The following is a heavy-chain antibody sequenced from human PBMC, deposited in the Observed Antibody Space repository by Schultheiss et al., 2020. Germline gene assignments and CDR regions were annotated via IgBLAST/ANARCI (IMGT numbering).Heavy chain of an antibody. Sequence: GESLKISCAASGFTFSSNGMNWVRQAPGKGLEWVSYISSSSSTIYYADSVKGRFTISRDNAKNSLYLQMNSLRDEDTAVYYCARELYNVNWYFDLWGRGTLVTVSS. V-gene: IGHV3-48*02. CDR1: GFTFSSNG. D-gene: IGHD5-24*01. J-gene: IGHJ2*01. CDR2: ISSSSSTI. CDR3: ARELYNVNWYFDL.